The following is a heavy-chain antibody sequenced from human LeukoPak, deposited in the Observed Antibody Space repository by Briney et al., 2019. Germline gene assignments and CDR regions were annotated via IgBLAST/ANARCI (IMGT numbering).Heavy chain of an antibody. CDR3: ARGRRDIVVVVAATLSDY. J-gene: IGHJ4*02. D-gene: IGHD2-15*01. CDR1: GYTFTSYD. Sequence: ASVKVSCKASGYTFTSYDINWVRQATGQGLEWVGWMNPNSGNTGYAQKFQGRVTMTRNTSISTAYMELSSLRSEDTAVYYCARGRRDIVVVVAATLSDYWGQGTLVTVSS. V-gene: IGHV1-8*01. CDR2: MNPNSGNT.